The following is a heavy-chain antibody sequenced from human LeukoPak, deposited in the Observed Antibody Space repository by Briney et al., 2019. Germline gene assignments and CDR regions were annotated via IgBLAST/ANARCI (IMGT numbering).Heavy chain of an antibody. V-gene: IGHV1-69*05. CDR2: IIPIFGTP. CDR1: GGTFSTYS. Sequence: SVTVSCKASGGTFSTYSVTWVRQAPGQGREWMGGIIPIFGTPNYAQKFQGRVKVTTDDATGTAYMELSSLMSEDTAIYYCARVDRYHFYLDVWGKGTPVTVSS. J-gene: IGHJ6*03. CDR3: ARVDRYHFYLDV.